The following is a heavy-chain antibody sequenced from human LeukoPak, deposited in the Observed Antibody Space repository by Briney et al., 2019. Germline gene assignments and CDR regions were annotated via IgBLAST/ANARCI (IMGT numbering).Heavy chain of an antibody. V-gene: IGHV1-2*02. CDR1: GYTFTSYY. D-gene: IGHD3-22*01. Sequence: ASVKVSCKASGYTFTSYYMHWVRQAPGQGLEWMGWINPNSGGTNYAQKFQGRVTMTRDTSISTAYMELSRLRSDDTAVYYCARVSGVVVTIFDYWGQGTLVTVSS. J-gene: IGHJ4*02. CDR3: ARVSGVVVTIFDY. CDR2: INPNSGGT.